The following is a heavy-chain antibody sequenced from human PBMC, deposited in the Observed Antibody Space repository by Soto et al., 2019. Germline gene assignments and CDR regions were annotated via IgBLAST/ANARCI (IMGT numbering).Heavy chain of an antibody. J-gene: IGHJ4*02. CDR1: GGSFSGYY. Sequence: QVQLQQWGAGLLKPSETLSLTCAVYGGSFSGYYWTWIRQPPGTGLEWIGEINHSGSTNYNPSLNXRXTXPXXTSKNQFSLKLTSVTAAGTAVYYCARDKITGLFDYWGQGTLVTVSS. CDR2: INHSGST. V-gene: IGHV4-34*01. D-gene: IGHD2-8*02. CDR3: ARDKITGLFDY.